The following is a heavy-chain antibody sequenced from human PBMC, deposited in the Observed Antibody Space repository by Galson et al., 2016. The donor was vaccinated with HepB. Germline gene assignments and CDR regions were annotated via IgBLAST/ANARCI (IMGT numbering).Heavy chain of an antibody. Sequence: QSGAEVKKPGESLKISCQGSGYKFTSYWIGWVRQVPGEGLEWMGTIYPGDSDTRYSPSFQGQVTISVDKSIGTAYLQWSSLKASDSAMYYCARHELHSNSWYMDSWGQGTLVTVSS. V-gene: IGHV5-51*01. CDR3: ARHELHSNSWYMDS. CDR2: IYPGDSDT. D-gene: IGHD6-13*01. J-gene: IGHJ4*02. CDR1: GYKFTSYW.